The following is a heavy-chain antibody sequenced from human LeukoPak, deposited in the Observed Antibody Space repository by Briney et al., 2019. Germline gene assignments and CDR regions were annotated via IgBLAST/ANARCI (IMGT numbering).Heavy chain of an antibody. J-gene: IGHJ2*01. CDR2: IYYSGST. CDR3: ASRLDYGDSRPRWYFDL. D-gene: IGHD4-17*01. CDR1: GGSISSYY. V-gene: IGHV4-59*01. Sequence: SETLSLTCTVSGGSISSYYWSWIRQPPGKGLEWIGYIYYSGSTNYNPSLKSRVTISVDTSKNQFSLKLSSVTAADTAVYYCASRLDYGDSRPRWYFDLWGRGTLVTVSS.